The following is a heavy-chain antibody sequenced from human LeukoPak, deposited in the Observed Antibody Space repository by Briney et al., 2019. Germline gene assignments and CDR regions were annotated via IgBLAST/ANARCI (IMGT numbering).Heavy chain of an antibody. CDR1: GFTFSSYW. D-gene: IGHD1-26*01. Sequence: GGSLRPSCAASGFTFSSYWMSWVRQAPGKGLEWVANIKQDGSEKYYADSVKGRFTISRDNSKNTLYLQMNSLRAEDTAVYYCAKDLRSGTVLHWGQGTMVTVSS. J-gene: IGHJ3*01. CDR2: IKQDGSEK. V-gene: IGHV3-7*01. CDR3: AKDLRSGTVLH.